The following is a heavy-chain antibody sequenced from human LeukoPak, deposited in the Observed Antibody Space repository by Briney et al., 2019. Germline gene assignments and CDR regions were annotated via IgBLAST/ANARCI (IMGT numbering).Heavy chain of an antibody. Sequence: GGSLRLSCAASGFTFDDSVMSWVRQAPGKGLEWVSGINWNGGSTGYADSVKGRFTISRDNAKNSLYLQMSSLRAEDTALYYCARDREGYGDRGYFDLWGRGTLVTVSS. CDR2: INWNGGST. D-gene: IGHD4-17*01. J-gene: IGHJ2*01. V-gene: IGHV3-20*04. CDR1: GFTFDDSV. CDR3: ARDREGYGDRGYFDL.